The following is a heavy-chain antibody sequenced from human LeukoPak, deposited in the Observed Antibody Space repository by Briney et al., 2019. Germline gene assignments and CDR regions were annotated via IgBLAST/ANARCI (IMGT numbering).Heavy chain of an antibody. Sequence: GGSLRLSCEASGFTFSAYAMSWVRQAPGKGLEWVSVIYSGGSTYYADSMKGRFTISRDNSKNTLYLQMNSLRAEDTAVYYCASGETTAFDYWGQGTLVTVSS. CDR3: ASGETTAFDY. J-gene: IGHJ4*02. CDR1: GFTFSAYA. CDR2: IYSGGST. D-gene: IGHD4-11*01. V-gene: IGHV3-66*01.